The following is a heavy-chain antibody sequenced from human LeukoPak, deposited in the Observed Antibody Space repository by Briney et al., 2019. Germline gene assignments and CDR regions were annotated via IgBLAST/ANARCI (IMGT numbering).Heavy chain of an antibody. J-gene: IGHJ3*02. V-gene: IGHV3-23*01. Sequence: GGSLRLSCAASGFTFSSYAMTWVRRAPGKGLEWVSAINDRGDHTYYADSVKGRFTISRDNSKSTLYLQMNSLRAEDTAVYYCAKDKSPITMVRGVRSAFDIWGQGTMVTVSS. D-gene: IGHD3-10*01. CDR1: GFTFSSYA. CDR2: INDRGDHT. CDR3: AKDKSPITMVRGVRSAFDI.